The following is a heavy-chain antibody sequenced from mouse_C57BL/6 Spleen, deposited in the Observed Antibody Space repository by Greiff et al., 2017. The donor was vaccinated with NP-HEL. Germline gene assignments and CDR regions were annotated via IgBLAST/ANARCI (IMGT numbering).Heavy chain of an antibody. CDR1: GYTFTDYE. J-gene: IGHJ4*01. Sequence: VKLQESGAELVRPGASVTLSCKASGYTFTDYEMHWVKQTPVHGLEWIGAIDPETGGTAYNQKFKGKAILTADKSSSTTYMKLRSLTSEDSAVYYYSDGRYSMDYWGQGTSVTVSS. V-gene: IGHV1-15*01. CDR2: IDPETGGT. D-gene: IGHD2-3*01. CDR3: SDGRYSMDY.